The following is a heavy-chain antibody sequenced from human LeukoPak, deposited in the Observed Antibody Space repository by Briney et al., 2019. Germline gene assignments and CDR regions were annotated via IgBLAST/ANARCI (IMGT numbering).Heavy chain of an antibody. J-gene: IGHJ4*02. Sequence: SETLSLTCTVSGGSISSYYWSWIRQPAGKGLEWIGRSYTSGSTNYNPSLESRVTMSVDTSKNQLSLKLSSVTTADTAVYYCAREASTVTSRALDYWGQGTRVTVSS. CDR2: SYTSGST. V-gene: IGHV4-4*07. CDR3: AREASTVTSRALDY. D-gene: IGHD4-11*01. CDR1: GGSISSYY.